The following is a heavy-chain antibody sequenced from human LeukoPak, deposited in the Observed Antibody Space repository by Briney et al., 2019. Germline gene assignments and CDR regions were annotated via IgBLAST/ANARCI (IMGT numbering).Heavy chain of an antibody. D-gene: IGHD6-13*01. V-gene: IGHV4-34*01. J-gene: IGHJ5*02. CDR1: GGSFSCYY. CDR3: ARGGSSWYGNWFDP. CDR2: INHSGST. Sequence: SETLSLTCAVYGGSFSCYYWSWIRPPPGKGREWIGEINHSGSTNYNPSLKSRVTISVDTSKNQFSLKLSSVTAADTAVYYCARGGSSWYGNWFDPWGQGTLVTVSS.